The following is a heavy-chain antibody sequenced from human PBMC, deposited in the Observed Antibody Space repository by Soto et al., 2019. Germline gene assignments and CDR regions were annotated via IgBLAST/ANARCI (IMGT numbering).Heavy chain of an antibody. CDR1: GFTFSSYA. CDR2: ISGSGGNA. D-gene: IGHD1-26*01. J-gene: IGHJ6*01. V-gene: IGHV3-23*01. CDR3: AKDGASGSYPPYYYYGMDV. Sequence: EVQLLESGGGLVQPGGSLRLSCAASGFTFSSYAMNWVRQAPGKGLEWVSTISGSGGNAYYADSVKGRFTISRDNSKNTLHLQMNSLRADDTAVYYCAKDGASGSYPPYYYYGMDVW.